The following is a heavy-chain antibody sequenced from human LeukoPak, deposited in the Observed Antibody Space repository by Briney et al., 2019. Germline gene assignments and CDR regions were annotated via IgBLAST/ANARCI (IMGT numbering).Heavy chain of an antibody. CDR2: IYTSGRT. V-gene: IGHV4-4*07. D-gene: IGHD3-16*01. CDR1: GGSISSYY. Sequence: SETLSLTCTVSGGSISSYYWSWIRQPAGKGMEWIGRIYTSGRTNYNPSLKSRVTISVDTSKNQFSLKLSSVTAADTAVYYCARVGGFFGVYPVGAFDIWGQGTMVTVSS. CDR3: ARVGGFFGVYPVGAFDI. J-gene: IGHJ3*02.